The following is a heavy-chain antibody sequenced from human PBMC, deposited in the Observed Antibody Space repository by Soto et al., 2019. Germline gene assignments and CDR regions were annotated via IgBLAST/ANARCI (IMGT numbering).Heavy chain of an antibody. J-gene: IGHJ6*03. V-gene: IGHV4-59*01. D-gene: IGHD3-3*01. CDR1: GGSISSYY. CDR3: ARADYDFWSGPYYYYMDV. CDR2: IYYSGST. Sequence: SETLSLTCTVSGGSISSYYWSWIRQPPKKGLEWIGYIYYSGSTNYNPSLKSRVTISVDTSKNQFSLKLSSVTAADTAVYYCARADYDFWSGPYYYYMDVWGKGTTVTVSS.